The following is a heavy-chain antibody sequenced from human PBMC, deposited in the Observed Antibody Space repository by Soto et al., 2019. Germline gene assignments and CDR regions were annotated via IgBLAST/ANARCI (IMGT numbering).Heavy chain of an antibody. J-gene: IGHJ5*02. Sequence: QVQLVQSGPELKKPGASVKVSCKTSGYSFHNSGISWVRQAPGQGLEWMGWISVYSGYAHYAQKFQGRVIMTADTFTSTSYMELRGLRSDDTAMYYCSKNGTTWFAAWGQGTLVTVSS. V-gene: IGHV1-18*01. D-gene: IGHD1-1*01. CDR1: GYSFHNSG. CDR2: ISVYSGYA. CDR3: SKNGTTWFAA.